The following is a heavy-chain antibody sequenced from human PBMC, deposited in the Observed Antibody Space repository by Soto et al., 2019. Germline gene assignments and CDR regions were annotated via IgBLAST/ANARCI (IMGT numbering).Heavy chain of an antibody. D-gene: IGHD3-9*01. Sequence: QVQLQQWGAGPLRPLETLSLTCGVSGGSFSGYYWAWIRQSPGKGLEGIAEINDRASINYKPSLKSLVSISVDTSKNHYALNLRSVTAADTAVYFGARESHDILTGPPWVWYFDLWGRGTLVTVSS. J-gene: IGHJ2*01. CDR3: ARESHDILTGPPWVWYFDL. V-gene: IGHV4-34*01. CDR2: INDRASI. CDR1: GGSFSGYY.